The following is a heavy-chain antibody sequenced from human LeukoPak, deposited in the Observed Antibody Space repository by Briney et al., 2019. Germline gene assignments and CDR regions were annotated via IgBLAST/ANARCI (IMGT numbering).Heavy chain of an antibody. V-gene: IGHV6-1*01. D-gene: IGHD6-19*01. CDR2: TYYRSKWCN. J-gene: IGHJ4*02. CDR3: ARAPTPIIAVAGSFDY. Sequence: SQTLPLNCAISGDRVSNNSAAWNWIRQPPSRGLEWLGRTYYRSKWCNDNSVSVKSRITITPDTAKNQFSLHVNSVTPEDTAVYYCARAPTPIIAVAGSFDYWGQGTLVTVSS. CDR1: GDRVSNNSAA.